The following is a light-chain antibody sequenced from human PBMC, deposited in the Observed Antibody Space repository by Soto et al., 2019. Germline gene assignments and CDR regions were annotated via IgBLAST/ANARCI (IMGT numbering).Light chain of an antibody. J-gene: IGLJ1*01. Sequence: QSVLTQPASVSGSPGQSITISCTGTSSDGGGYNYVSWYQQHPGKAPKLMIYEVSNRPSGVSNRFSGSKSGNTASLTISGLQAEDEADYYCSSYTSSSTLFGTGTKVTVL. CDR2: EVS. V-gene: IGLV2-14*01. CDR1: SSDGGGYNY. CDR3: SSYTSSSTL.